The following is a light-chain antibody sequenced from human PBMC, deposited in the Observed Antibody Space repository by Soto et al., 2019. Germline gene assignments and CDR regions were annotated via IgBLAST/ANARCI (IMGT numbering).Light chain of an antibody. J-gene: IGLJ1*01. CDR1: SSDVGGYKY. CDR3: NSYTSRSTYV. CDR2: HVT. Sequence: SVLPQPASLSGSPGQSITISCTGTSSDVGGYKYVSWFQQHPGKAPKLMIYHVTNRPSGVSTRFSGSKSGNTASLTISGLQAEDEADYYCNSYTSRSTYVFGTGTKVTVL. V-gene: IGLV2-14*01.